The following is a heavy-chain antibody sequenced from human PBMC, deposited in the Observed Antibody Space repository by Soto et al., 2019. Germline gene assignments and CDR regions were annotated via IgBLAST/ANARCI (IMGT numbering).Heavy chain of an antibody. V-gene: IGHV4-30-4*01. Sequence: QVQLQESGPGLVKPSQTLSLTCTVSGGSISSGDYYWSWIRQPPGKGLEWIGYIYYSGSTYYNPSLKSRVTISVDTSKNQFSLKLSSVTAADTAVYYCAREPTHYDILTGYYFDYWGQGTLVTVSS. CDR3: AREPTHYDILTGYYFDY. D-gene: IGHD3-9*01. CDR2: IYYSGST. CDR1: GGSISSGDYY. J-gene: IGHJ4*02.